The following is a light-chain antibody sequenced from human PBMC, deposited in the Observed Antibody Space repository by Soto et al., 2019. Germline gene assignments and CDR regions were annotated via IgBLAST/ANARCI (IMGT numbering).Light chain of an antibody. V-gene: IGLV1-40*01. CDR2: GNS. J-gene: IGLJ1*01. CDR3: QSYDNMVSPYNYV. Sequence: QSVLTQPPSVSGAPGQRVTISCTGSSSNIGAGYDVHWYQQLPGTAPKLLIYGNSNRPSGVPDRFSGSKSGTSASLAINGLQAEDEADYYCQSYDNMVSPYNYVFGTGTKVTVL. CDR1: SSNIGAGYD.